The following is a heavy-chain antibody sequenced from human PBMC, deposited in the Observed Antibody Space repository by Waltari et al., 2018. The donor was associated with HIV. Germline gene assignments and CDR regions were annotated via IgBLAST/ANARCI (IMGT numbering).Heavy chain of an antibody. CDR1: GFTFNTYA. V-gene: IGHV3-30*01. CDR3: ARDSSGYYYVGYGMDV. J-gene: IGHJ6*02. D-gene: IGHD3-22*01. CDR2: ISYDGSNK. Sequence: QVQLVESGGGVVQPGRSLRLSCAASGFTFNTYAMYWVRQAPGKGLECVVVISYDGSNKYYADSVKGRFTISRDNSKNTLYLQMNSLRAEDTAVYYCARDSSGYYYVGYGMDVWGQGTTVTVSS.